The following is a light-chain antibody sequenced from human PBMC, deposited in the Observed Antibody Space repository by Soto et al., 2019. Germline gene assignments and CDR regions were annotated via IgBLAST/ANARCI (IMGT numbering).Light chain of an antibody. Sequence: EIVLTQSQATLSLSPGERDNLSCRASQSVSSYLAWYQQKPGQAPRLLMSDASNRATGIPARFSGSGSGTDFTLTISSLEPEDFAVYYCQQRSNWPLTFGGGTKV. CDR1: QSVSSY. CDR2: DAS. V-gene: IGKV3-11*01. CDR3: QQRSNWPLT. J-gene: IGKJ4*01.